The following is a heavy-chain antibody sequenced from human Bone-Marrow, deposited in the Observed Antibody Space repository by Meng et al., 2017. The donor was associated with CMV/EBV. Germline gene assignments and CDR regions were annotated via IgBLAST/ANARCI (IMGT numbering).Heavy chain of an antibody. CDR2: IIPILGIA. V-gene: IGHV1-69*02. CDR3: AGGHYYDSSGYRRDGYYLDY. Sequence: SVKVSCKASGGTFSSYTISWVRQAPGQGLEWMGRIIPILGIANYAQKFQGRVTITADKSTSTAYMELSSLRSEDTAVYYCAGGHYYDSSGYRRDGYYLDYWGQGTLVTVSS. J-gene: IGHJ4*02. D-gene: IGHD3-22*01. CDR1: GGTFSSYT.